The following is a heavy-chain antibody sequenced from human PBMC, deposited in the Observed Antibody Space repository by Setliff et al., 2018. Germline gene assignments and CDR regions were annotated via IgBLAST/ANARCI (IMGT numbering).Heavy chain of an antibody. V-gene: IGHV5-51*01. CDR3: ARRGWGSSSGDCYSPKGCYSIDY. D-gene: IGHD2-21*02. CDR1: GYTFSDYW. Sequence: GESLKISCRGSGYTFSDYWIGWVRQMPGKGLEWMGIIYPGDSDTRYSPSFQGQVTISADKSISTAYLQWRSLKASDTAMYYCARRGWGSSSGDCYSPKGCYSIDYWGQGTLVTVSS. J-gene: IGHJ4*01. CDR2: IYPGDSDT.